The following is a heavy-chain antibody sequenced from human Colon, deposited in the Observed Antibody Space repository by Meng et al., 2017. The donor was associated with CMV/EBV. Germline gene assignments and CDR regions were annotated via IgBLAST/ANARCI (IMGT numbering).Heavy chain of an antibody. CDR2: INAENGVT. CDR3: ARVIQSSGVVISPFNY. CDR1: GYTFSNYG. D-gene: IGHD3-3*01. Sequence: ASVKVCCKAYGYTFSNYGRSWVRQAPGQGPEWLGWINAENGVTIYAEKVQDRVTITTDTSASTAYMELRSLRSDDTAVYYCARVIQSSGVVISPFNYWGQGTLVTVSS. V-gene: IGHV1-18*01. J-gene: IGHJ4*02.